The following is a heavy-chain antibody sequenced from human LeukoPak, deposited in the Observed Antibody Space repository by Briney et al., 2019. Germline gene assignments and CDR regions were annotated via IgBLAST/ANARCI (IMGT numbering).Heavy chain of an antibody. CDR3: ARESRGYSYGYGGDY. CDR1: GFTFSSYS. D-gene: IGHD5-18*01. J-gene: IGHJ4*02. CDR2: ISSSSSTI. Sequence: GGSLRLSCAASGFTFSSYSTNWVRQAPGKGLEWVSYISSSSSTIYYADSVKGRFTISRDNAKNSLYLQMNSLRAEDTAVYYCARESRGYSYGYGGDYWGQGTLVTVSS. V-gene: IGHV3-48*04.